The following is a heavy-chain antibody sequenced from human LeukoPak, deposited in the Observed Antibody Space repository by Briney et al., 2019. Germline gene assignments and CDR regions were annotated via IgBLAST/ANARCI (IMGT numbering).Heavy chain of an antibody. CDR1: GGSISSYY. V-gene: IGHV4-59*01. D-gene: IGHD3-3*01. Sequence: SETLSLTCTVSGGSISSYYWSWIRQPPGKGLEWIGYIYYSGSTNYNPSLKSRVTISVDTSKNQFSLKLSSVTAADTAVYYCARGYDFWSGYPPRPSDWFDPWGQGTLVTVSS. CDR2: IYYSGST. J-gene: IGHJ5*02. CDR3: ARGYDFWSGYPPRPSDWFDP.